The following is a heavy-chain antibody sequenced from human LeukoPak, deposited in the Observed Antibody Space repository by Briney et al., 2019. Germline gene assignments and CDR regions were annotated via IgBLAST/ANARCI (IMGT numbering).Heavy chain of an antibody. CDR1: GFTFSDHY. J-gene: IGHJ4*02. V-gene: IGHV3-72*01. Sequence: PGGSLRLSCAASGFTFSDHYMDWVRQAPGKGLEWVGRTRNKANSYSTEYAASVKGRFTISRDDSTNSLYLQMNSLKTEDTAVYXCVXLPYSSGWYVSDWGLGTLVTVSS. CDR2: TRNKANSYST. CDR3: VXLPYSSGWYVSD. D-gene: IGHD6-19*01.